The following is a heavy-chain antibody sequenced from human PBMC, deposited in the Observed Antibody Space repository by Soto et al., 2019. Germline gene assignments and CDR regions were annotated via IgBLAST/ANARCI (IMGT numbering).Heavy chain of an antibody. CDR1: GFTFSSYA. V-gene: IGHV3-23*01. J-gene: IGHJ4*02. CDR2: ISGSGGST. CDR3: AKSMIVTSRAPIDY. Sequence: TGGSLRHSCAASGFTFSSYAMHWVRQAPGKGLEWVSAISGSGGSTFYADSVKGRFTISRDNSKNTLYLQMNSLRAEDTAVYYCAKSMIVTSRAPIDYWGQGTLVTVSS. D-gene: IGHD3-22*01.